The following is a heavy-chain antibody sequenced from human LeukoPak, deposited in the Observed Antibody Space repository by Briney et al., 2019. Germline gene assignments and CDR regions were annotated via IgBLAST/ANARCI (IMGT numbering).Heavy chain of an antibody. CDR3: ARDNYGDRYYYYGMDV. CDR1: GGSFSGYY. D-gene: IGHD4-17*01. V-gene: IGHV4-34*01. CDR2: INHSGST. Sequence: PSETLSLTCAVYGGSFSGYYWSWIRQPPGKGLEWIGEINHSGSTNYNPSLKSRVTISVDTSKNQFSLKLSSVTAADTAVYYCARDNYGDRYYYYGMDVWGQGTTVTVSS. J-gene: IGHJ6*02.